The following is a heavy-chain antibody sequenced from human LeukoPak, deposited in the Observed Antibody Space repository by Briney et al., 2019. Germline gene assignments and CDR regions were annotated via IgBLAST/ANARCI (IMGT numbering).Heavy chain of an antibody. CDR1: GYTFTGYY. Sequence: ASVKVSCKTSGYTFTGYYMHWVRQAPGQGLEWMGWINPNSGGTNYAQKFQGRVTMTRATSITTAYMELSRLRSDDTAVYYCARGGPTYYDFWSGQSWFDPWGQGTLVTVSS. CDR3: ARGGPTYYDFWSGQSWFDP. D-gene: IGHD3-3*01. J-gene: IGHJ5*02. V-gene: IGHV1-2*02. CDR2: INPNSGGT.